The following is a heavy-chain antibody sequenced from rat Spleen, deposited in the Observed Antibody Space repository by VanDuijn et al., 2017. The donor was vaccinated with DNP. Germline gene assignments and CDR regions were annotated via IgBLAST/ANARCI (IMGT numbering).Heavy chain of an antibody. CDR3: TRTDITTWGYYFDY. Sequence: QVQLKESGPGLVQPSRTLSLTCTVSGFSLTSHGVSWVRQPPGKGLEWIAAMSSGGTTYYNSALKSRLSISTDTSRSQVFLKLNSLQTEDTAIYFCTRTDITTWGYYFDYWGHGVMVTVSS. J-gene: IGHJ2*01. V-gene: IGHV2S8*01. CDR1: GFSLTSHG. CDR2: MSSGGTT. D-gene: IGHD1-4*01.